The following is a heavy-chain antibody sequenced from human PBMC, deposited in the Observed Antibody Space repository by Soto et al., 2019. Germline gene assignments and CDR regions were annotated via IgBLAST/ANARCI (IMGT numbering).Heavy chain of an antibody. Sequence: GGSLRLSCAASGFTFSSYWMSWVRQAPGKGLEWVANIKQDGSEKYYVDSVKGRFTISRDNAKNSLYLQMNSLRAEDTAVYYCARGGYDAVVRGVMEDDWFDPWGQGTLVTVSS. CDR1: GFTFSSYW. CDR3: ARGGYDAVVRGVMEDDWFDP. D-gene: IGHD3-10*01. V-gene: IGHV3-7*03. J-gene: IGHJ5*02. CDR2: IKQDGSEK.